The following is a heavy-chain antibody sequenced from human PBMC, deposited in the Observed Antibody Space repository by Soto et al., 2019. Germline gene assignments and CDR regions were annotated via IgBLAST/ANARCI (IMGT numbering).Heavy chain of an antibody. V-gene: IGHV3-7*03. Sequence: PGGSLRLSCAASGFTFSGYWMAWVRQAPGKGLEWVASIKQDESEKFYVDSVKGRFTISRDNAKKTVYLQMNGLRAEDTAVYYCARDPGPRAAAIRGLGWFDPWGQGTLVTVSS. CDR3: ARDPGPRAAAIRGLGWFDP. CDR1: GFTFSGYW. D-gene: IGHD2-2*01. CDR2: IKQDESEK. J-gene: IGHJ5*02.